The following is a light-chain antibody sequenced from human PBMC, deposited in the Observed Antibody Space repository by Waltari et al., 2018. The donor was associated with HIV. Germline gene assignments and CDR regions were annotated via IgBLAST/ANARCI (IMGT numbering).Light chain of an antibody. V-gene: IGLV1-44*01. CDR3: AAWDDSLNGWV. CDR2: SNN. CDR1: SSNIGTKT. Sequence: QSVLAQPPSASGTPGQSITISCSGSSSNIGTKTVNWYQQLPGTAPKLLIYSNNQRPSGVPDRCSGSKSGTSASLAISGLQSEDEADYYCAAWDDSLNGWVFGGGTKLTVL. J-gene: IGLJ3*02.